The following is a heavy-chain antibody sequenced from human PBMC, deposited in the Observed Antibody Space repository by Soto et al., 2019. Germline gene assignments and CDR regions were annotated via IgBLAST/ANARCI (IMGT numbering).Heavy chain of an antibody. CDR1: GGTFSSYA. CDR2: IIPIFGTA. CDR3: ARDLDIVVVQAAQNYGMDV. Sequence: GASVKVSCKASGGTFSSYAISWVRQAPGQGLEWMGGIIPIFGTANYAQKFQGRVTITADESTSTAYMELSSLRSEDTAVYYCARDLDIVVVQAAQNYGMDVWGQRT. D-gene: IGHD2-2*03. V-gene: IGHV1-69*13. J-gene: IGHJ6*02.